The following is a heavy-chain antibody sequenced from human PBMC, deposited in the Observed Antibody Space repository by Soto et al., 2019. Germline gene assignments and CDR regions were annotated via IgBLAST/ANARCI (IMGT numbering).Heavy chain of an antibody. Sequence: PGGSLRLSCAASGFTFNAYSMNWVRQAPGKGLEWVSYISSGGGTKYYADSVKGRFTISRDNAKNSVFLQMDSLGAEDTAVYYCARDRAYGTGRYLAFDIWGQGKMVTVSS. V-gene: IGHV3-48*01. CDR3: ARDRAYGTGRYLAFDI. D-gene: IGHD6-19*01. CDR2: ISSGGGTK. CDR1: GFTFNAYS. J-gene: IGHJ3*02.